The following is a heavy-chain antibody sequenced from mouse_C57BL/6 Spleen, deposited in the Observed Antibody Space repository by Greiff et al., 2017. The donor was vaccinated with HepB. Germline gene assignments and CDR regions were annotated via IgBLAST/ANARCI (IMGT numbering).Heavy chain of an antibody. CDR2: IDPETGGT. CDR1: GYTFTDYE. CDR3: TRVMVTTYFDY. D-gene: IGHD2-3*01. J-gene: IGHJ2*01. Sequence: LQESGAELVRPGASVTLSCKASGYTFTDYEMHWVKQTPVHGLEWIGAIDPETGGTAYNQKFKGKAILTADKSSSTAYMELRSLTSEDSAVYYCTRVMVTTYFDYWGQGTTLTVSS. V-gene: IGHV1-15*01.